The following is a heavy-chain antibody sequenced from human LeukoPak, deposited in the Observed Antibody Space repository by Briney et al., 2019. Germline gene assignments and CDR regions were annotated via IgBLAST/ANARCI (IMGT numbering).Heavy chain of an antibody. J-gene: IGHJ4*02. Sequence: PGGSLRLSCTASGFTFRNYWMSWVRQAPGKGLECVAYIKEDGSDKNYVDSVKGRFTISRDNAKSSLYLQMNSLRVEDTAVYYCVRGTRSDSFWGQGTQVTVSS. CDR2: IKEDGSDK. CDR1: GFTFRNYW. CDR3: VRGTRSDSF. V-gene: IGHV3-7*01. D-gene: IGHD6-25*01.